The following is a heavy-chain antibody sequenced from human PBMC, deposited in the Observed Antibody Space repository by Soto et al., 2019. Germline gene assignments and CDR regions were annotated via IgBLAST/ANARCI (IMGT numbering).Heavy chain of an antibody. CDR2: INTDGGIT. D-gene: IGHD2-2*01. Sequence: EVQLVESGGDLVQPGGSLRLSCAASGFTFSSHWMHWVRRVPGKGLVWVSHINTDGGITGYADSVKGRFTISRDNAKNTLYLQMNGLSVEDTSVYYCTREAGYCSRTSCYRRAFDSWGQGTMVTLSS. CDR3: TREAGYCSRTSCYRRAFDS. J-gene: IGHJ3*02. V-gene: IGHV3-74*01. CDR1: GFTFSSHW.